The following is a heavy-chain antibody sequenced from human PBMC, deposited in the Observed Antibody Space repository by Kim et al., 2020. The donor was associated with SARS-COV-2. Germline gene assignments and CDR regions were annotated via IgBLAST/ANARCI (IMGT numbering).Heavy chain of an antibody. D-gene: IGHD5-12*01. J-gene: IGHJ4*02. CDR1: GFNFTNYA. CDR3: GGGVAGYSNIRADYFDF. V-gene: IGHV3-23*01. Sequence: GGSLRLSCAASGFNFTNYAMGWVRQAPGKGLDWVSIIGVGDIAYYSESVKDRFIISRENSKNTVYLQLNSMRAADTTVYYCGGGVAGYSNIRADYFDFWGLGILVTVSS. CDR2: IGVGDIA.